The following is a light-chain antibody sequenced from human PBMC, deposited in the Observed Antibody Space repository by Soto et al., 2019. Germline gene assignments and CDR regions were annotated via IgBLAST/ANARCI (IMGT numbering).Light chain of an antibody. CDR1: RSDRNTY. V-gene: IGKV3-20*01. Sequence: EIVLTQXPGTLSLSPGERATLSCRTSRSDRNTYLAWYQQKPGQAPRLLIYGASSRATGIPDRFSGSGSGTDFTLTISRREPENFAVYYCQQYGASPPVYAFGQGTKLEIK. CDR3: QQYGASPPVYA. J-gene: IGKJ2*01. CDR2: GAS.